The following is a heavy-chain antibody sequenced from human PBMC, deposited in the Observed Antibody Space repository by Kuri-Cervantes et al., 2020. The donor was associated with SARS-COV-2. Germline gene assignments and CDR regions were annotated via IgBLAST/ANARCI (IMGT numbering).Heavy chain of an antibody. D-gene: IGHD3-10*01. CDR3: AKDGSSVGYYYGSGSKGDAFDI. Sequence: GESLKISCVASGFTFRTYAVHWVRQPPGKGLEWVAVISYDESNKYYADSVKGRFTISRDNSKNTLYLQMNSLRAEDTAVYYCAKDGSSVGYYYGSGSKGDAFDIWGQGTMVTVSS. CDR2: ISYDESNK. V-gene: IGHV3-30*04. CDR1: GFTFRTYA. J-gene: IGHJ3*02.